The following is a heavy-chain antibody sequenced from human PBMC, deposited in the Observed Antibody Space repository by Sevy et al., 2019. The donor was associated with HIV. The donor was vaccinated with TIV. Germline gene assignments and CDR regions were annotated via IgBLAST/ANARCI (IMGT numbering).Heavy chain of an antibody. CDR1: EIAFSNYA. D-gene: IGHD2-15*01. Sequence: GGSLRLSCAASEIAFSNYAMSWVRQAPGKGLEWVSAISASGRYTYYADSVEGRFTISRDNSRNTVYVQMTSLRAEDKAVYYCAKGYCSGGSCPRDYYYYGMDVWGQGTTVTVSS. CDR2: ISASGRYT. J-gene: IGHJ6*02. CDR3: AKGYCSGGSCPRDYYYYGMDV. V-gene: IGHV3-23*01.